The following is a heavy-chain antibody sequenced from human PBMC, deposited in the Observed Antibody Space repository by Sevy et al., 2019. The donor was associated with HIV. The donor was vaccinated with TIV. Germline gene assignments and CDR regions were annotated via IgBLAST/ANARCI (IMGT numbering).Heavy chain of an antibody. CDR2: VYYSGST. Sequence: SETLSLTCSVSGGSFSNHHWNWIRQPPGKGLEWIGYVYYSGSTNYNPSLKSRVTISVDTSKNQFSLKLYSVTAADTAVYYCARADYGDYAGWFDPWGQGTLVTVSS. V-gene: IGHV4-59*11. CDR3: ARADYGDYAGWFDP. D-gene: IGHD4-17*01. CDR1: GGSFSNHH. J-gene: IGHJ5*02.